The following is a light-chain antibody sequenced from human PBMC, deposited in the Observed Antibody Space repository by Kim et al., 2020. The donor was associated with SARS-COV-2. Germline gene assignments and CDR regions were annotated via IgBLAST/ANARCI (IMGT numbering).Light chain of an antibody. CDR1: QSVSSY. CDR2: DAS. Sequence: EIVLTQSPATLSLSPGERSTLSCRASQSVSSYLAWYQQKPGQAPRLLIYDASNRATGIPARFSGSGSGTDFTLTISSLEREDFAVYYSQQRRNWPPYTFGQGTKLEI. V-gene: IGKV3-11*01. J-gene: IGKJ2*01. CDR3: QQRRNWPPYT.